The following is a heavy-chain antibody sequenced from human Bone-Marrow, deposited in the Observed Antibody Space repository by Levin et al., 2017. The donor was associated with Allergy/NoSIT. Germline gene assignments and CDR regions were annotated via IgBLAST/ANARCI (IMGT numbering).Heavy chain of an antibody. CDR3: ARERYVGYTYGGSFDY. CDR2: IKQDGSEI. V-gene: IGHV3-7*01. D-gene: IGHD5-18*01. Sequence: AGESLKISCAASGFTFRSFWMSWVRQAPGRGLEWVANIKQDGSEINYVDSVKGRFTVSRDNAENSLFLLMNSLRFEDTAVYYCARERYVGYTYGGSFDYWGQGTLVAVSS. CDR1: GFTFRSFW. J-gene: IGHJ4*02.